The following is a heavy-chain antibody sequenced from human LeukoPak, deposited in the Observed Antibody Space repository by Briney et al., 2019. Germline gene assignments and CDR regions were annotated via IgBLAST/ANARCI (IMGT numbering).Heavy chain of an antibody. CDR1: GGSINTPNYY. D-gene: IGHD4-11*01. J-gene: IGHJ2*01. CDR2: IFYSGGT. CDR3: ARVYSIHWYYDL. Sequence: PSETLSLTCTVSGGSINTPNYYWGWIRQTPGKGLEWIGNIFYSGGTYYSPSLTSRVTISLDTSRNQFSLKLNSVTAADTAVYYCARVYSIHWYYDLWGRGTLVTVSS. V-gene: IGHV4-39*07.